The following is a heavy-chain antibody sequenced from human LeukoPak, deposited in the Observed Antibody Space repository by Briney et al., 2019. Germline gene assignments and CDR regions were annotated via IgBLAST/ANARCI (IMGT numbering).Heavy chain of an antibody. CDR3: ARGWTGYYDSSGPFGP. CDR1: GYTFTSYY. CDR2: INPSGGST. V-gene: IGHV1-46*01. D-gene: IGHD3-22*01. J-gene: IGHJ5*02. Sequence: GASVKVSCKASGYTFTSYYMHWVRQAPGQGLEWMGIINPSGGSTSYAQKFQGRVTMTRDMSTSTVYMELSSLRSEDTAVYYCARGWTGYYDSSGPFGPWGQGTLVTVSS.